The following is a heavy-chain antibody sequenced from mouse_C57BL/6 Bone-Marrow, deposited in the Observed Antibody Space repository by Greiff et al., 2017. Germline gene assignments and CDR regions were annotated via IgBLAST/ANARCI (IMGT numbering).Heavy chain of an antibody. CDR2: IDPETGGT. J-gene: IGHJ2*01. CDR3: TCFITTVERAFDY. D-gene: IGHD1-1*01. Sequence: QVQLQQSGAELVRPGASVTLSCKASGYTFTDYEMHWVKQTPVHGLEWIGAIDPETGGTAYNQKFKGKAILTADKSSSTAYMELRSLTSEDSAVYYCTCFITTVERAFDYWGQGTTLTVSS. CDR1: GYTFTDYE. V-gene: IGHV1-15*01.